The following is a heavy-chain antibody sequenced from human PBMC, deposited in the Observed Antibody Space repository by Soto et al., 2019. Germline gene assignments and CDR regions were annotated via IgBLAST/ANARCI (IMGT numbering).Heavy chain of an antibody. CDR1: GYSFTSYW. CDR3: ARWAIGELLRNYYMVF. V-gene: IGHV5-51*01. Sequence: SLKISCKGSGYSFTSYWIGWVRQMPGKGLEWMGIIYPGDSDTRYSPSFQGQVTISADKSISTAYLQWSSLKASDTAMYYCARWAIGELLRNYYMVFWGTGTTVTVFS. J-gene: IGHJ6*03. D-gene: IGHD1-26*01. CDR2: IYPGDSDT.